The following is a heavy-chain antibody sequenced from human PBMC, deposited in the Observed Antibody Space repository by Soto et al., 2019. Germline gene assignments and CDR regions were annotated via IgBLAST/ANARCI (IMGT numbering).Heavy chain of an antibody. CDR3: AKDWDFNWNRQPYYYYHGMGV. Sequence: HPGGSLKLCCAASGFTFCSYAMSWVRKDPGKGLEWVSAISGSGGSTYYADSVKGRFTISRDNSKNTLYLQMNSLRAEDTAVYYCAKDWDFNWNRQPYYYYHGMGVWSQGTSVTVSS. J-gene: IGHJ6*02. CDR2: ISGSGGST. V-gene: IGHV3-23*01. CDR1: GFTFCSYA. D-gene: IGHD1-1*01.